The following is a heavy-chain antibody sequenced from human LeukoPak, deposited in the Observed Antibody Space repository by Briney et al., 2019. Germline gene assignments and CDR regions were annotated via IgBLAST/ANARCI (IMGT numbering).Heavy chain of an antibody. D-gene: IGHD2-15*01. CDR3: ARGRYCSGGSCSNWFDP. J-gene: IGHJ5*02. V-gene: IGHV1-8*01. CDR2: MNPNSGNT. CDR1: GYTYTSYD. Sequence: ASVKVFCKASGYTYTSYDINWVRQATGQGLEWMVWMNPNSGNTGYAERLQGRVTMTRNTSISTAYMELSSLRSEDTAVYYCARGRYCSGGSCSNWFDPWGQGTLVTVSS.